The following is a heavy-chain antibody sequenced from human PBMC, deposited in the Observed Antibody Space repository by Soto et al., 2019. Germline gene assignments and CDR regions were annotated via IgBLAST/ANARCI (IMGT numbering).Heavy chain of an antibody. CDR2: IYYSGST. D-gene: IGHD3-10*01. J-gene: IGHJ3*02. Sequence: QVQLQESGPGLVKPSQTLSLTCTVSGGYINSGGYYWSWIRQHPGKGLEWIGYIYYSGSTYYNPSLRRRVTISVGTSNNQCSLKLSSVTAADTAVYYCARDLTMVRGKNDAFDIWGQGTMVTVSS. CDR1: GGYINSGGYY. CDR3: ARDLTMVRGKNDAFDI. V-gene: IGHV4-31*03.